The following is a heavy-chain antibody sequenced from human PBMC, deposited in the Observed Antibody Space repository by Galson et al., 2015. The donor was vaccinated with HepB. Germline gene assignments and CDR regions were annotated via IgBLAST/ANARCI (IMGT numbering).Heavy chain of an antibody. J-gene: IGHJ5*02. CDR2: ISSSSSYI. V-gene: IGHV3-21*01. CDR1: GFTFSRYS. Sequence: SLRLSCAASGFTFSRYSMNWVRQAPGKGLEWVSSISSSSSYIYYADSVKGRFTISRDNAKNSLYLQMNSLRAEDTAVYYCARDPQELGIYGFDPWGQGTLVTVSS. CDR3: ARDPQELGIYGFDP. D-gene: IGHD7-27*01.